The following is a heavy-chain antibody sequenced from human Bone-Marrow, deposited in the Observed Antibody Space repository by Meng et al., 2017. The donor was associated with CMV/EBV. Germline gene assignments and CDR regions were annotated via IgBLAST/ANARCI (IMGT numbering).Heavy chain of an antibody. J-gene: IGHJ6*02. CDR3: ARDQVIWGATPALDYYYGMDV. Sequence: ASEKVSCKASGYTFTSYGISWVRQAPGQGLEWMGWISAYNGSTNYAQKLQGRVTMTTDTSTSTAYMELRSLRSDDTAVYYCARDQVIWGATPALDYYYGMDVWGQGTTVTVSS. CDR1: GYTFTSYG. V-gene: IGHV1-18*01. D-gene: IGHD1-26*01. CDR2: ISAYNGST.